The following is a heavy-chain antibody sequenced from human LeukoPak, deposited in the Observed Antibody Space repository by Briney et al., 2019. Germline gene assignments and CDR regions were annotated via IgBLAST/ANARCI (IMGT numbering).Heavy chain of an antibody. J-gene: IGHJ6*02. CDR2: ISWNSSSI. CDR1: GFTFDDYA. D-gene: IGHD3-22*01. CDR3: AKDTNYYDSSGPLYYYYGMDV. Sequence: GGSLRLSCAASGFTFDDYAMHWVRQAPGKGLEWVSGISWNSSSIGYADSVKGRFTISRDNAKNSLYLQMNSLRAEDTALYYCAKDTNYYDSSGPLYYYYGMDVWGQGTTVTVSS. V-gene: IGHV3-9*01.